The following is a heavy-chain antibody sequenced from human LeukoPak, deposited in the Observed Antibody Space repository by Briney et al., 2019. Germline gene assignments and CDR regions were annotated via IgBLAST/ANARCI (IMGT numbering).Heavy chain of an antibody. V-gene: IGHV3-74*01. CDR2: INSDGSWT. D-gene: IGHD2/OR15-2a*01. CDR1: GSYW. Sequence: PGGSLRLSCAATGSYWMHWVRQAPGQGLVWVSHINSDGSWTSYADSVKGRFTISKDNAKNTVYLQMSNLRVEDTAVYYCVSFYETYWGRGTLVTVSS. CDR3: VSFYETY. J-gene: IGHJ4*02.